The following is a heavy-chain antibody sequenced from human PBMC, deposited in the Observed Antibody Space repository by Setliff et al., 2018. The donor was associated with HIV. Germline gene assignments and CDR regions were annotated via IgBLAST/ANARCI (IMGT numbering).Heavy chain of an antibody. CDR1: GASISDGTFY. V-gene: IGHV4-61*09. CDR3: ARGRGSY. CDR2: LYIRTGTT. J-gene: IGHJ4*02. D-gene: IGHD1-26*01. Sequence: SQTLSLTCAVSGASISDGTFYWSWIRQPAGKGLEWIGHLYIRTGTTNYSPPLKGRVTISLDTSNNQFSLSLSSVTAADTAMYYCARGRGSYWGQGTLVTVSS.